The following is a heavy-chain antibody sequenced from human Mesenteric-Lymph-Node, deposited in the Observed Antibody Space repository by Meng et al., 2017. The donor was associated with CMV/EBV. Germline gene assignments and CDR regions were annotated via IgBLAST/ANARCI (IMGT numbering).Heavy chain of an antibody. CDR2: IYYRGGT. D-gene: IGHD2-2*02. J-gene: IGHJ4*02. Sequence: LRLSCTVSGDSISSGDHYWSWIRQSPGKGLEWIGYIYYRGGTYYNPSLKSRVNISVDTSKNQFSLKLRSVTAADTAVYYCARGYCTSSSCYSFGWWGQGTLVTVSS. CDR3: ARGYCTSSSCYSFGW. CDR1: GDSISSGDHY. V-gene: IGHV4-30-4*08.